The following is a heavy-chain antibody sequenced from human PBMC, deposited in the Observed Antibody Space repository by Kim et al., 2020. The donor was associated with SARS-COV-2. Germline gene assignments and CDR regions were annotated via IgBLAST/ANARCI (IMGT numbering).Heavy chain of an antibody. Sequence: TGYAQKFQGRVTMTRNTSISTAYMELSSLRSEDTAVYYCARGFGVGLSNSWGQGTLVTVSS. J-gene: IGHJ4*02. CDR2: T. V-gene: IGHV1-8*01. D-gene: IGHD1-7*01. CDR3: ARGFGVGLSNS.